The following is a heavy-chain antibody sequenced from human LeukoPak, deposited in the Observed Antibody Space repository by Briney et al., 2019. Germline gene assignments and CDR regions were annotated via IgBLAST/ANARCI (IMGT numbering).Heavy chain of an antibody. D-gene: IGHD3-22*01. Sequence: SGTLSLTCAVYGGSFSGYYWNWIRQPPGKGLEWIGEINHSGNTNYNPSLKSRVTMSVDTSKNQFSLRLSSVTAADTAVYYCARDHNYDSSGYFLYYWGQGTLVTVPS. CDR1: GGSFSGYY. CDR2: INHSGNT. V-gene: IGHV4-34*01. J-gene: IGHJ4*02. CDR3: ARDHNYDSSGYFLYY.